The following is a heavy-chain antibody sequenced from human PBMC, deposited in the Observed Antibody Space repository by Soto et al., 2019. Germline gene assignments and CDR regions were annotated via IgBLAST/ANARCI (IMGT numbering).Heavy chain of an antibody. J-gene: IGHJ5*02. V-gene: IGHV4-30-4*01. CDR3: ARVMSAMENWLDP. D-gene: IGHD1-1*01. CDR2: IYHTGTT. Sequence: QVQLQESGPGLVKPSQTLSLTCTVSGGSISNVGYFWSWIRQPPGKGLEWIGFIYHTGTTYYTSFFRSRVSLSIDTSKSQLSLKLNSVTAADAAVYYCARVMSAMENWLDPWGQGTLVTVSP. CDR1: GGSISNVGYF.